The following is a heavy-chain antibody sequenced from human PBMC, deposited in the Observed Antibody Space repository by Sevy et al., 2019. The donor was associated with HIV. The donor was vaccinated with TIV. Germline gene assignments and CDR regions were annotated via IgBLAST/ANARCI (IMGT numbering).Heavy chain of an antibody. Sequence: GGSLRLSCVASGFTFSNNWMTWVCQAPGKGLQWVANIKQDGSEKYFVDSVKGRFTISRDNAKNSLYLQMSSLRVEDTAVYYCARGIFGSGSRLGLGYWGQRTLVTVSS. D-gene: IGHD3-10*01. CDR2: IKQDGSEK. CDR3: ARGIFGSGSRLGLGY. J-gene: IGHJ4*02. CDR1: GFTFSNNW. V-gene: IGHV3-7*01.